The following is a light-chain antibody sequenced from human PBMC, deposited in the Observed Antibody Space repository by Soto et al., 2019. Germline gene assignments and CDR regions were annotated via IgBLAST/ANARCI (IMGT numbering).Light chain of an antibody. CDR1: QSVSNNY. V-gene: IGKV3-20*01. CDR3: QQYGSSPAYT. Sequence: EVVLTQSPGTLSLSPGERATLSCRASQSVSNNYFAWYQQKPGQAPRLLIFGSSDRATGIPDRFSGSGSGTDFTLTISRMEPEDCAVYYCQQYGSSPAYTFGQGTKLEIK. CDR2: GSS. J-gene: IGKJ2*01.